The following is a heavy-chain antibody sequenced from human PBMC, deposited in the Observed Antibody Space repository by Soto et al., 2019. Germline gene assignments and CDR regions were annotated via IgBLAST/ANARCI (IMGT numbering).Heavy chain of an antibody. V-gene: IGHV4-59*01. J-gene: IGHJ3*02. Sequence: SETLSLTCTVSGGSISSYYWSWIRQPPGKGLEWIGYMYYRWNNNYNPSLKSRATISVDTSKNQFSLKLSSVTAADTAVYYCARDVTMTDIWGQGTMVTVSS. CDR2: MYYRWNN. CDR1: GGSISSYY. CDR3: ARDVTMTDI. D-gene: IGHD3-22*01.